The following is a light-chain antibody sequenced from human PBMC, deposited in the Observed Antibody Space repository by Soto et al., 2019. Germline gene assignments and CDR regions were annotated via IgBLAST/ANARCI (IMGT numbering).Light chain of an antibody. J-gene: IGKJ5*01. CDR3: QKLAGFPIN. CDR1: QGISTY. Sequence: DIHFTHSPSFLSASVVDRVTITFLASQGISTYLAWYQQKPGKAPNLLIYTASTLQTGVPSRFSGSAFGTEFTLTISSLQPEDFATYYCQKLAGFPINFGQGTRLEIK. V-gene: IGKV1-9*01. CDR2: TAS.